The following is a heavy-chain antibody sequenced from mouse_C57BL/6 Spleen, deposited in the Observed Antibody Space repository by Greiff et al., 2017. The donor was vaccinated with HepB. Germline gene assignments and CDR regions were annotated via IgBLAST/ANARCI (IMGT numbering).Heavy chain of an antibody. D-gene: IGHD2-4*01. J-gene: IGHJ3*01. CDR3: VRHDYDRFAY. Sequence: EVHLVESGGGLVQPKGSLKLSCAASGFSFNTYAMNWVRQAPGKGLEWVARIRSKSNNYATYYADSVKDRFTISRDDSESMLYLQMNNLKTEDTAMYYCVRHDYDRFAYWGQGTLVTVSA. CDR1: GFSFNTYA. CDR2: IRSKSNNYAT. V-gene: IGHV10-1*01.